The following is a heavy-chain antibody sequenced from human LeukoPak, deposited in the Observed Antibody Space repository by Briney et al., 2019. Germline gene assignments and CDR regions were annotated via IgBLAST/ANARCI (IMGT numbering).Heavy chain of an antibody. V-gene: IGHV1-24*01. Sequence: GASVKVSCRVSGDTLTGISIHWVRQTPGKGLEWMGGLHPEDREVIYAQKFQGRVTMTEDSSTDTAYMDLRSLRSEDTAVYYCATAEQLVWGQGTLVTVSS. CDR3: ATAEQLV. CDR1: GDTLTGIS. J-gene: IGHJ4*02. D-gene: IGHD6-6*01. CDR2: LHPEDREV.